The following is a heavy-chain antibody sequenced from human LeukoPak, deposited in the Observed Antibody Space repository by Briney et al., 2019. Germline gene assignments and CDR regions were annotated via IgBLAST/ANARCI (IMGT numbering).Heavy chain of an antibody. CDR3: AKIYCSGGKFYSGGYFFDS. CDR2: ISYDGSDK. Sequence: PGGSLRLSCAASGFTFSNYGMHWVRQAPGKGLEWVALISYDGSDKHHADSVKGRFTISRHNSKNTLYLHMSSLTAEDTALYYCAKIYCSGGKFYSGGYFFDSWGHGTLVTVSS. V-gene: IGHV3-30*18. D-gene: IGHD2-15*01. CDR1: GFTFSNYG. J-gene: IGHJ4*01.